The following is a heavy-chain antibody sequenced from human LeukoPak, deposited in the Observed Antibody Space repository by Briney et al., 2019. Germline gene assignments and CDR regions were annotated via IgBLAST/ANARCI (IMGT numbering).Heavy chain of an antibody. CDR3: AGRGTSPYYFDY. V-gene: IGHV3-30-3*01. D-gene: IGHD2-2*01. CDR2: ISYDGSNK. J-gene: IGHJ4*02. CDR1: GFTFSSYA. Sequence: RGSLRLSCAASGFTFSSYAMHWVRQAPGKGLEWVAVISYDGSNKYYADSVKGRFTISRDNSKNTLYLQMNSLRAEDTAVYYCAGRGTSPYYFDYWGQGTLVTVSS.